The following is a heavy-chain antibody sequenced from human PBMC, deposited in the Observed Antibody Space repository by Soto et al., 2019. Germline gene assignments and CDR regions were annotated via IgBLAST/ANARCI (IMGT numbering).Heavy chain of an antibody. CDR3: ARAPLEGVGWDLDNWFDP. CDR1: GYTFTGYY. V-gene: IGHV1-2*02. Sequence: QVQLVQSGAEVKKPGASVKVSCKASGYTFTGYYMHWVRQAPGQGLEWMGWINPNSGDTNYAQKFQGRVTMTRDTSISTAYMELSRLRSDDTAVYYCARAPLEGVGWDLDNWFDPWGQGTLVTVSS. J-gene: IGHJ5*02. D-gene: IGHD1-26*01. CDR2: INPNSGDT.